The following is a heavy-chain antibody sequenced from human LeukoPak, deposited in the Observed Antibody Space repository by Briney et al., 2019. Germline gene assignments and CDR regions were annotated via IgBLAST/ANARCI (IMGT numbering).Heavy chain of an antibody. J-gene: IGHJ3*02. D-gene: IGHD3-22*01. V-gene: IGHV4-59*08. CDR3: ARRSGDSSGYFHAFDI. CDR2: IYYSGST. Sequence: SETLSLTCTVSGGSISSYYWSWIRQPPGKGLEWIGYIYYSGSTNYNPSLKSRVTISVDTSKNQFSLKLSSVTAADTAVYYCARRSGDSSGYFHAFDIWGQGTMVTVSS. CDR1: GGSISSYY.